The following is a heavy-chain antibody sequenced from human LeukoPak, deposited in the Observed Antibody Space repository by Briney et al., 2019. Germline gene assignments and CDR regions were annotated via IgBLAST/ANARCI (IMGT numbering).Heavy chain of an antibody. Sequence: PGGSLRLSCAASAFTFTDYYMSWIRQAPGKGLEWISYISSSGTAISYPESVKGRFTISRDNAKNSLYLQMNSLRAEDTAVYYCARTISRGYFDYWGQGTLVTVFS. V-gene: IGHV3-11*04. CDR2: ISSSGTAI. CDR1: AFTFTDYY. D-gene: IGHD3-3*01. CDR3: ARTISRGYFDY. J-gene: IGHJ4*02.